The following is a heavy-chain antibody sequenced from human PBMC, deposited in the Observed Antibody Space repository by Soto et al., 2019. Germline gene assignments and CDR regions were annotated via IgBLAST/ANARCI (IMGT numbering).Heavy chain of an antibody. CDR3: ARDQRGRGYSYYYYMVV. J-gene: IGHJ6*03. Sequence: QVQLVESGGGVVQPGRSLRLSCAASGFTFSTYGMHWVRQAPGKGLEWVAVIWYDGSNKYYADSVKGRFTISKDNSKTTLYLQMNSLRAEDTAVYYCARDQRGRGYSYYYYMVVWGKGTTVTVSS. CDR1: GFTFSTYG. CDR2: IWYDGSNK. D-gene: IGHD3-9*01. V-gene: IGHV3-33*01.